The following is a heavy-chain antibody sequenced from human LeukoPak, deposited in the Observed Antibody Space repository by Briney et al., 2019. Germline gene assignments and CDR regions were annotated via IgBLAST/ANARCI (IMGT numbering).Heavy chain of an antibody. CDR3: ATLAVFHTQGIDS. J-gene: IGHJ4*02. V-gene: IGHV1-2*02. Sequence: GASVKVSCKASGYTFTGYYMHWVRQAPGQGLEWMGWINPNSGGTNYAQKFQGRVTMTRDTSITTAYIELSRLRSDDTAVYYCATLAVFHTQGIDSWGRGTLITVSS. CDR1: GYTFTGYY. CDR2: INPNSGGT. D-gene: IGHD2-15*01.